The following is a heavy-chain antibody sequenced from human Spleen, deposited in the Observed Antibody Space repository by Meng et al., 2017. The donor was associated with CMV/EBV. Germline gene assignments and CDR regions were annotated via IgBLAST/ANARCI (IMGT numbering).Heavy chain of an antibody. D-gene: IGHD4-11*01. CDR2: INHSGST. V-gene: IGHV4-34*01. J-gene: IGHJ6*02. CDR1: GGSFSGYY. CDR3: ARAYSRLHHYYYYGMDV. Sequence: SETLSLTCAVYGGSFSGYYWSWIRQPPGKGLEWIGEINHSGSTNYNPSLKSRVTISVDTSKNQFSLKLISVTAADTAVYYCARAYSRLHHYYYYGMDVWGQGTTVTVSS.